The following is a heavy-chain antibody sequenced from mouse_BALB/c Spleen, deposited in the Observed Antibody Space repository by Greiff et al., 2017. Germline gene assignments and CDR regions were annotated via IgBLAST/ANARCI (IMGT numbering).Heavy chain of an antibody. CDR2: IYPGDGST. D-gene: IGHD1-1*01. CDR3: ARVVAKGYYAMDY. Sequence: QVQLKASGPELVKPGALVKISCKASGYTFTSYDINWVKQRPGQGLEWIGWIYPGDGSTKYNEKFKGKATLTADKSSSTAYMQISSLTSENSAVYVCARVVAKGYYAMDYWGQGTSVTVAS. CDR1: GYTFTSYD. J-gene: IGHJ4*01. V-gene: IGHV1S56*01.